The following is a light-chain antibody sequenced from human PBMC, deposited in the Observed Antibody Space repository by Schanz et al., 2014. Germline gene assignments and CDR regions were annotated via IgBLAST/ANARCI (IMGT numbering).Light chain of an antibody. J-gene: IGLJ3*02. CDR3: SSYRGSSTQV. V-gene: IGLV2-14*03. CDR1: SSDVGGYNY. CDR2: DVS. Sequence: QSALTQPASVSGSPGQSITISCTGTSSDVGGYNYVSWYQHHPGKAPKLMIYDVSNRPSGVSDRFSGSKSGNTASLTISGLQAEDEADYYCSSYRGSSTQVFGGGTKLTVL.